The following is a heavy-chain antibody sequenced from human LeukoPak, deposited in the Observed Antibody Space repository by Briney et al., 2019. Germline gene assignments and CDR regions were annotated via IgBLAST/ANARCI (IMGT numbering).Heavy chain of an antibody. CDR1: GFTFSSYS. D-gene: IGHD6-13*01. CDR3: ARDAPQVPAAGVLAS. J-gene: IGHJ5*02. V-gene: IGHV3-53*01. Sequence: SGGSLRLSCVVSGFTFSSYSINWVRQAPGKGLEWVSVMYSRGDTYYADSVKGRFTFSRDISKNTLYLQMNGLRTEDTAMYYCARDAPQVPAAGVLASWGQGTLVTVSS. CDR2: MYSRGDT.